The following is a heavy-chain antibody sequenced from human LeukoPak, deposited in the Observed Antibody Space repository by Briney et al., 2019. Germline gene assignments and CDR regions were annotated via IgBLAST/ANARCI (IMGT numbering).Heavy chain of an antibody. V-gene: IGHV3-48*01. CDR3: ARGVRDILSGYYTDYYFYYMDV. J-gene: IGHJ6*03. CDR1: GFTFNVYS. Sequence: GGSLRLSCAASGFTFNVYSMNWVRQAPGKGLEWVSFISSSLDSSMYYADSVKGRFTISRDNAKNSLYLQMNSLRAEDTAVYYCARGVRDILSGYYTDYYFYYMDVWGKGTTVTVSS. CDR2: ISSSLDSSM. D-gene: IGHD3-3*01.